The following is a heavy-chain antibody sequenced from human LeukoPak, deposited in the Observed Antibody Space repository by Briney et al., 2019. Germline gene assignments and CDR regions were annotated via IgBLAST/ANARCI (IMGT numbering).Heavy chain of an antibody. CDR2: IFPDDSDT. D-gene: IGHD6-19*01. Sequence: HGESLKISCQGSGYSFTSYWIAWVRQMPGNGLEWMGIIFPDDSDTRYSPSFQGLVTISADKSINTAYLQWSSLKASDTAMYYCARHSDITVADSWGQGTLVTVSS. CDR1: GYSFTSYW. CDR3: ARHSDITVADS. V-gene: IGHV5-51*01. J-gene: IGHJ5*01.